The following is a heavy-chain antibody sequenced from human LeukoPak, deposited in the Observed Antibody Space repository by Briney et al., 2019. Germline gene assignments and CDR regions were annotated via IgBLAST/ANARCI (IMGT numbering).Heavy chain of an antibody. CDR1: GVSFSGYY. CDR2: INHSGST. CDR3: ARSEDYASNWYGN. Sequence: RSSETLSLTCAVYGVSFSGYYWSWIRQPPGKGLEWIGEINHSGSTNYNPSLKSRVTISVDTSKNQFSLKLSSVTAADTAVYYCARSEDYASNWYGNWGQGTLVTVSS. J-gene: IGHJ5*02. V-gene: IGHV4-34*01. D-gene: IGHD2-2*01.